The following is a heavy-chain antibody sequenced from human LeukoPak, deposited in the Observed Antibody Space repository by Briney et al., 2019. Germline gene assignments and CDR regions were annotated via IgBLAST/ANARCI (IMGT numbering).Heavy chain of an antibody. J-gene: IGHJ5*02. Sequence: PGGSLRLSCAASGFTFSSYAMSWVRQAPGKGLEWVSGISGSGGSTYYADSVKGRFTISRDNSKNTLYLQMNSLRAEDTAVYYCAANYYDSSGYPQGFDPWGQGTLVTVSS. CDR1: GFTFSSYA. CDR2: ISGSGGST. D-gene: IGHD3-22*01. V-gene: IGHV3-23*01. CDR3: AANYYDSSGYPQGFDP.